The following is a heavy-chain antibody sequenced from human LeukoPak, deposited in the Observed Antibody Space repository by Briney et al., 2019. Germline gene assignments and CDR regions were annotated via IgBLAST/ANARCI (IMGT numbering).Heavy chain of an antibody. CDR2: ISWNSVII. Sequence: GRSLRLSCAASGFTFDDYAMHWVRQAPGKGLEWVSGISWNSVIIGYADSVKGRFTISRDNAKNSLYLQMNSLRAEDTALYYFAKGGKNFFYYFDYWGQGTLVTVSS. J-gene: IGHJ4*02. D-gene: IGHD2/OR15-2a*01. CDR1: GFTFDDYA. V-gene: IGHV3-9*01. CDR3: AKGGKNFFYYFDY.